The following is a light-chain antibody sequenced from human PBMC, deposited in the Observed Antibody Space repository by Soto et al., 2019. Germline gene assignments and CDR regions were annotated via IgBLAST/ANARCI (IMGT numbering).Light chain of an antibody. V-gene: IGLV2-14*03. Sequence: QSVLTQPASVSGSPGQSITISCSGTNSDIGAYDYVSWYQQHPGKPPKLIIYNVNNRPSGVSFRFSGSKSANTASLTISGLQTEDEADYYCLSHTTRRIYVFXPGTKLTVL. CDR2: NVN. CDR1: NSDIGAYDY. J-gene: IGLJ1*01. CDR3: LSHTTRRIYV.